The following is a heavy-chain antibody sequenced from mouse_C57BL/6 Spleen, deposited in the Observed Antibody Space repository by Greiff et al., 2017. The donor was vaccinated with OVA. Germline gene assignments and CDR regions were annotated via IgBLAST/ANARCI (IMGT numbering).Heavy chain of an antibody. CDR3: ARSRGAMDY. CDR2: INPNNGGT. V-gene: IGHV1-18*01. CDR1: GYTFTNYN. Sequence: EVQLQESGPELVKPGASVKISCKASGYTFTNYNMDWVKQSHGKSLEWIGDINPNNGGTNYNQKFKGKATLTVDKSSSTAYMELRSLTSEDTAVYYCARSRGAMDYWGLGTSVTVSS. J-gene: IGHJ4*01.